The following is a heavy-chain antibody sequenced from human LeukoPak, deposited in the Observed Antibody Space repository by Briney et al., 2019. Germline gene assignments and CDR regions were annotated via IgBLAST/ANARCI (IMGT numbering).Heavy chain of an antibody. CDR3: AKGPETYSSRWFDS. CDR2: LSDNGGSP. CDR1: GFTFSNYA. V-gene: IGHV3-23*01. Sequence: GGSLRLSCAASGFTFSNYAMSWVRQAPGKGLEWVSSLSDNGGSPYYADSVKGRFTISRDNSKNTLYLHMNSLRVEDTAVYYCAKGPETYSSRWFDSWGQGTLVTVSS. J-gene: IGHJ5*01. D-gene: IGHD2-21*01.